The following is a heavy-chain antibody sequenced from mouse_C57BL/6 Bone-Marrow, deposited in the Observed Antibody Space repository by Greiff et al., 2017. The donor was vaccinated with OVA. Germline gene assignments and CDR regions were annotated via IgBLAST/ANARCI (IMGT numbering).Heavy chain of an antibody. CDR3: ARYYGSSPMDY. CDR2: IHPRSGNT. D-gene: IGHD1-1*01. Sequence: QVQLQQSGAELARPGASVKLSCKASGYTFTSYGISWVKQRTGQGLEWIGEIHPRSGNTNYNEKFKGKATLTADQSSSTAYIVLRSLTSEDSAVYFCARYYGSSPMDYWGQGTSVTVSS. CDR1: GYTFTSYG. J-gene: IGHJ4*01. V-gene: IGHV1-81*01.